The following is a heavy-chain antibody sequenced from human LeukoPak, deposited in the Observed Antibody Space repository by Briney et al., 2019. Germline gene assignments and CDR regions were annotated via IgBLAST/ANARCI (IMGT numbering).Heavy chain of an antibody. V-gene: IGHV4-59*01. CDR3: ARGGFCSGGTCYFDY. CDR2: IHYSGSS. J-gene: IGHJ4*02. Sequence: PSETLSLTCTVAGGSISGYFWSWIRQPPGKGLEWIGYIHYSGSSNYNPSLKSRVTISVDTSKNQFSLRLSSVTAADTAVYYCARGGFCSGGTCYFDYWGQGSLVTVSS. CDR1: GGSISGYF. D-gene: IGHD2-15*01.